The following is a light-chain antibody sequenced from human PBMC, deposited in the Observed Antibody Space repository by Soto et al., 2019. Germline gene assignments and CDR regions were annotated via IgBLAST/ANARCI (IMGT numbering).Light chain of an antibody. Sequence: HSVLTKPPSSSGIPGQRVTISCSGSSSNIGSNYVYWYQQLPGTAPKLLIYRNNQRPSGVPDRFSGSKSGTSASLAISGLRSEDEADYYCAAWDDSLSGFYVFGTGTKVTVL. CDR1: SSNIGSNY. J-gene: IGLJ1*01. V-gene: IGLV1-47*01. CDR3: AAWDDSLSGFYV. CDR2: RNN.